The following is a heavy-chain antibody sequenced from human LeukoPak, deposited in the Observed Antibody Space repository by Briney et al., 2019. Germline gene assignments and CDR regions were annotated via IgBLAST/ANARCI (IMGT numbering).Heavy chain of an antibody. CDR2: IYYSGST. Sequence: PSETLSPTCTVSGGSISSYNWSWIRQPPRKGMEWTGYIYYSGSTNYNPSLKSRVTISVDTSKNQFSLELSSVTAADPAVYYCAREDYRPNSPFDYWGQGTLVTVSS. J-gene: IGHJ4*02. CDR1: GGSISSYN. V-gene: IGHV4-59*01. D-gene: IGHD3-16*02. CDR3: AREDYRPNSPFDY.